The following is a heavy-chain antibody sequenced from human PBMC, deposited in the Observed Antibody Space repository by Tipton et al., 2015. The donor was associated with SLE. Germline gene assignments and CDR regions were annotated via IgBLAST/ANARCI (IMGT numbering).Heavy chain of an antibody. CDR2: IYPGDSDT. J-gene: IGHJ3*02. CDR1: GYSFTSYW. D-gene: IGHD4-23*01. Sequence: QSGPEVKKPGESLKISCKGSGYSFTSYWIGWARQMPGKGLEWMGLIYPGDSDTRYSPSFQGQVTISADKSISTAYLQWSSLKASDTAMYYCARQRTTVVTHDAFDIWGQGTMVTVSS. V-gene: IGHV5-51*01. CDR3: ARQRTTVVTHDAFDI.